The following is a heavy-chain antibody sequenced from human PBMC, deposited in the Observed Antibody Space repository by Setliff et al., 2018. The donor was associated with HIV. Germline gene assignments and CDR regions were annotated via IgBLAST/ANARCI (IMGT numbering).Heavy chain of an antibody. J-gene: IGHJ3*01. V-gene: IGHV1-2*06. CDR2: INPNNGGT. CDR1: GFLVTGYN. CDR3: VRPRVFDTFDV. Sequence: ASVKVSCKALGFLVTGYNIHWVRQAPGHGPEWLGRINPNNGGTNYAQKFQGRVTMSLDTSTSTVYLELKALTSDATAVYYCVRPRVFDTFDVWGPGTMVTVSS.